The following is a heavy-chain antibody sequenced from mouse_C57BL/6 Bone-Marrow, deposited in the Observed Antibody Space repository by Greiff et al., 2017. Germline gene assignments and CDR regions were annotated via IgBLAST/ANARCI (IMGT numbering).Heavy chain of an antibody. CDR1: GFTFSDYG. V-gene: IGHV5-17*01. CDR2: ISSGSSTI. J-gene: IGHJ2*01. CDR3: ARREYPFLDD. Sequence: EVKLVESGGGLVKPGGSLKLSCAASGFTFSDYGMHWVRQAPEKGLEWVAYISSGSSTIYYADTVKGRFTISRDNAKNTLFLQMTSLRSEDTAMYYCARREYPFLDDWGQGTTLTVSS. D-gene: IGHD5-1*01.